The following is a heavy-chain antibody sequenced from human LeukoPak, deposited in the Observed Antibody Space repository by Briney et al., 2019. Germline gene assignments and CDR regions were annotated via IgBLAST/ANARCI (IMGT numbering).Heavy chain of an antibody. CDR1: GFTFNSYA. CDR3: ARHLYYFDY. CDR2: ISSSGSTV. Sequence: QPGGSLRLSCAASGFTFNSYAMSWVRQAPGKGLEWVSYISSSGSTVYYADSVKGRFTISRDNAKTSLYLQMNSLRAEDTAVYYCARHLYYFDYWGQGTLVTVSS. V-gene: IGHV3-48*03. J-gene: IGHJ4*02.